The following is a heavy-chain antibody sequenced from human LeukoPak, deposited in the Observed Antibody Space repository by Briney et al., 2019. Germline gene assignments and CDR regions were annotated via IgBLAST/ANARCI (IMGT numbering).Heavy chain of an antibody. Sequence: GGALRLSFAASGFPFSSYSMKWVRPAPGKGVGWGSSINSSSSYIYYADSVKGRFTISRDNAKNSLYLQMNSLRAEDTAVYYCARSTMVRGVIITLPPDYWGQGTLVTVSS. V-gene: IGHV3-21*01. CDR1: GFPFSSYS. CDR3: ARSTMVRGVIITLPPDY. CDR2: INSSSSYI. D-gene: IGHD3-10*01. J-gene: IGHJ4*02.